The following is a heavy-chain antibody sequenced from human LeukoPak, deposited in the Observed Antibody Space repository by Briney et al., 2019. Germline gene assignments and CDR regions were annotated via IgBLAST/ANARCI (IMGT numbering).Heavy chain of an antibody. CDR3: ATRGDLSWFGALRH. D-gene: IGHD3-16*02. V-gene: IGHV3-7*01. CDR2: IRPDGRET. CDR1: GFTFSNYW. Sequence: PGGSLRLSCVVSGFTFSNYWMDWVRQAPGKGLGWVALIRPDGRETNYAGSVKGRFTISRDNAKNSLYLQMNNLRVEDTAVYYCATRGDLSWFGALRHWSQGTVVTVSS. J-gene: IGHJ4*02.